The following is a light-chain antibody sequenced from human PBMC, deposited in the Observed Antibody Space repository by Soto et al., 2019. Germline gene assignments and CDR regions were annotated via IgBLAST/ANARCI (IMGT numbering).Light chain of an antibody. CDR3: QQRYSAPLT. Sequence: DIQLTQSPSSLSASVGDRVTITCRTSQSISNYLNWYQQKPGKVPKLLIYAASSLQSGVPSRFSGSGSGTDFHLTISSLQPEDFATYYCQQRYSAPLTFGGGTKVEIK. CDR1: QSISNY. CDR2: AAS. J-gene: IGKJ4*02. V-gene: IGKV1-39*01.